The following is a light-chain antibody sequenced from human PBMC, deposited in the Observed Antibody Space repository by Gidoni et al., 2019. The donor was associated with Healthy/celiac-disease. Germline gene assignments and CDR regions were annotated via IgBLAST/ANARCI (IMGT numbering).Light chain of an antibody. CDR1: QSISSY. V-gene: IGKV1-39*01. J-gene: IGKJ4*01. Sequence: DIQMTQSPSSLSASVGDRVTITCRASQSISSYLNWYQQKPGKAPKLLIYAASSLQSGVPSRFSGSGSGTDFTLTISSLQPEDFATYYCQQSYSTSLIFGGGTKVEIK. CDR3: QQSYSTSLI. CDR2: AAS.